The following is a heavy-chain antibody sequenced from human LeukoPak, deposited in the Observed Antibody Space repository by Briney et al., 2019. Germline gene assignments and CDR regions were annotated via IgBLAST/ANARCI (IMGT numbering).Heavy chain of an antibody. V-gene: IGHV4-34*01. CDR3: ARENPSGYYNRPIDY. CDR2: INHSGST. Sequence: KPSETLSLNCAVYGGSFSAYYWSWVRQPPGKGLEWIGEINHSGSTNYNPSLKSRVTMSVDTSKNQFSLKLSSVTAADTAIYYCARENPSGYYNRPIDYWGQGTLVTVSS. J-gene: IGHJ4*02. D-gene: IGHD3-22*01. CDR1: GGSFSAYY.